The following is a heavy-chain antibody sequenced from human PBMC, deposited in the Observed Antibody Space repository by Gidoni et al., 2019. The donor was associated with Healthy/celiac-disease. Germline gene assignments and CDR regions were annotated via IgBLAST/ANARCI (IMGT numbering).Heavy chain of an antibody. J-gene: IGHJ6*02. CDR1: GGSFSGYY. CDR3: ARGPYSSSWYYYGMDV. D-gene: IGHD6-13*01. CDR2: INHSGST. V-gene: IGHV4-34*01. Sequence: QVQLQQWCSGLLTPSETLSLTCAVYGGSFSGYYWSWIRQPPGKGLEWIGEINHSGSTNYNPSLKSRVTISVDTSKNQFSLKLSSVAAADTAVYYCARGPYSSSWYYYGMDVWGQGTTVTVSS.